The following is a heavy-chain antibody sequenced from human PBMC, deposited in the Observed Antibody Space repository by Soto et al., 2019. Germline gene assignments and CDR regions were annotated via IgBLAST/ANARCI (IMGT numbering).Heavy chain of an antibody. J-gene: IGHJ5*02. CDR3: ARDDGGCSSTSCYLSVWFDP. Sequence: ASVKVSCKASGYTFTSYGISWVRQASGQGLEWMGWISAYNGNTNYAQKLQGRVTMTTDTSTSTAYMELRSLRSDDTAVYYCARDDGGCSSTSCYLSVWFDPWGQGTLVTVSS. CDR2: ISAYNGNT. D-gene: IGHD2-2*01. CDR1: GYTFTSYG. V-gene: IGHV1-18*01.